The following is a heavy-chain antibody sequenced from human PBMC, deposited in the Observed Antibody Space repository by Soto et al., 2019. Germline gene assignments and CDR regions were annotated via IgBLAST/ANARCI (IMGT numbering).Heavy chain of an antibody. J-gene: IGHJ4*02. CDR3: TRAAIRGELLEY. D-gene: IGHD1-26*01. Sequence: QVQLVESGGGVVQPGTSLRLFCAASGFTFNNYGMHWVRQAPGKGLEWVALIWHDGSIKGYADSVKGRFTISRDNSKNTLNLQMNSLRVEDTAVYYCTRAAIRGELLEYWGQGTQVTVSS. CDR2: IWHDGSIK. CDR1: GFTFNNYG. V-gene: IGHV3-33*01.